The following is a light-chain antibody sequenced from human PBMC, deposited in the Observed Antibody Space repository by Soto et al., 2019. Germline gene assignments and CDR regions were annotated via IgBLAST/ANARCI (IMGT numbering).Light chain of an antibody. CDR1: SSNIGGNP. J-gene: IGLJ3*02. CDR2: NNN. Sequence: QSVLTQPPSASGTPGQRVTISCSGSSSNIGGNPVNWYQQLPGTAPKVLIYNNNQRPSGVPDRFSGSKSGTSASLAISGLQSEDEADYYCAAWHDSLNGPVFGGGTK. CDR3: AAWHDSLNGPV. V-gene: IGLV1-44*01.